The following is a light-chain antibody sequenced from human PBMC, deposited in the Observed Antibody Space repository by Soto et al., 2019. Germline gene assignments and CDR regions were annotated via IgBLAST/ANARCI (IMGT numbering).Light chain of an antibody. Sequence: QSALTQPASVSGSPGQSISISCTGTSSDVGGYNYVSWYQQRPGKAPKLMIYEVSNRPSGVSNRFSGSKSGNTASLTISGLQAEDEADYYCSSYTSTSTLLFGGGTKQTVL. J-gene: IGLJ2*01. CDR2: EVS. V-gene: IGLV2-14*01. CDR3: SSYTSTSTLL. CDR1: SSDVGGYNY.